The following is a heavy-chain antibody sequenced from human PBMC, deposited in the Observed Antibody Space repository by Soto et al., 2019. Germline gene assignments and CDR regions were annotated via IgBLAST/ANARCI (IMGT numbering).Heavy chain of an antibody. CDR1: GYTFTKYA. CDR2: INGGNGNT. CDR3: ARDYPGELLSPPMY. Sequence: QVQLVQSGAEVKKPGASVKVSCKASGYTFTKYAMHWVRQAPGQRLEWMGWINGGNGNTKSSQKFQGRVSITRDTSASKAYMELSSLSSEDTAVYYCARDYPGELLSPPMYWGQGTLVTVSS. V-gene: IGHV1-3*01. D-gene: IGHD3-10*01. J-gene: IGHJ4*02.